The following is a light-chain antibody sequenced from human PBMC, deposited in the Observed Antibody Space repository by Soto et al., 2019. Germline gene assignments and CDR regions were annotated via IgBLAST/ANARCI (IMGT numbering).Light chain of an antibody. CDR1: QNVNSDQ. CDR2: GAS. V-gene: IGKV3-20*01. Sequence: ENVLTQTPDTLSLSPGERATLSCRASQNVNSDQLAWYQQKPGQAPRLLIYGASTRATGIPDRFSGSGSGTDFTLTISRLEPEDFVLYYCQHFRAFGQGTRLEIK. CDR3: QHFRA. J-gene: IGKJ5*01.